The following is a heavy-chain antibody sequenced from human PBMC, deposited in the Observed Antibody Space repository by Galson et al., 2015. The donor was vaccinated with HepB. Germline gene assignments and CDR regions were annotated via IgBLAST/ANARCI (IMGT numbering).Heavy chain of an antibody. J-gene: IGHJ4*02. CDR1: EFTFSTYG. CDR3: ARGDCSGPICYIKS. V-gene: IGHV3-9*01. D-gene: IGHD2-15*01. CDR2: ISWNSDKI. Sequence: SLRLSCAASEFTFSTYGMHWVRQTPGRGLEWVSGISWNSDKIAYADSVKGRFTISRDNAERSLSLEMKNLGPEDTAMYYCARGDCSGPICYIKSWGQGILVTVSS.